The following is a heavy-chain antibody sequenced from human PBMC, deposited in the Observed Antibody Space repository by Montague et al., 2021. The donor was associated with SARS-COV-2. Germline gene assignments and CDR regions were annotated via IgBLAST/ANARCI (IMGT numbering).Heavy chain of an antibody. CDR3: ARDLKVPSNMDYGMDV. V-gene: IGHV1-18*04. D-gene: IGHD2/OR15-2a*01. CDR1: GYSLISDG. Sequence: SVKVSCKASGYSLISDGVSWVRQAPGQGLEGRGWISTYNGETNYAQKRKGRFTMTTDTSTSTAYMELRRLRSDDTAVYYCARDLKVPSNMDYGMDVWGQGTTVTVSS. J-gene: IGHJ6*02. CDR2: ISTYNGET.